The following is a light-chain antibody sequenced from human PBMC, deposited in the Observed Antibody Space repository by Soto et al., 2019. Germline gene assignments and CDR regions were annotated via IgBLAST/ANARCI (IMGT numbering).Light chain of an antibody. Sequence: DIQMTQSPSTLSESVLDRVTITCLASQSISSWLAWYQQKPGKAPKLLIYDASSLESGVPSRFSGSGSGTEFTLTISSLQPDDFATYYCQQYNSYWTFGQGTKV. V-gene: IGKV1-5*01. CDR3: QQYNSYWT. J-gene: IGKJ1*01. CDR1: QSISSW. CDR2: DAS.